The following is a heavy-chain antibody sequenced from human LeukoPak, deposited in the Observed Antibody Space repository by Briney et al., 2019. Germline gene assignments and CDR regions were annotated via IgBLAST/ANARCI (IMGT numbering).Heavy chain of an antibody. CDR1: GFTFSSYA. V-gene: IGHV3-23*03. CDR2: IYGGGNT. J-gene: IGHJ4*02. Sequence: GGSLRLSCAASGFTFSSYAMSWVRQAPGKGLEWVSLIYGGGNTYYADSVKGRFTISRDNSKNTLYLQMNSLRAEDTAVYYCARRGDGGRSFDYWGQGTLVAVSS. CDR3: ARRGDGGRSFDY. D-gene: IGHD4-23*01.